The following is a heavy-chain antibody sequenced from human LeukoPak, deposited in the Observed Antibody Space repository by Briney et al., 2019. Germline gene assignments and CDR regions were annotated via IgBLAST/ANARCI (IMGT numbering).Heavy chain of an antibody. J-gene: IGHJ6*03. CDR2: IYTSGST. Sequence: SETLSLTCTVSGGSISSGSYYWSWIRQPAWKGLEWIGRIYTSGSTNYNPSLKSRVTISLDTSKNQFSLKLSSVTAADTAVYYCARGRGGSGYYYGYYYYMDVWGKGTTVTVSS. CDR3: ARGRGGSGYYYGYYYYMDV. V-gene: IGHV4-61*02. CDR1: GGSISSGSYY. D-gene: IGHD3-22*01.